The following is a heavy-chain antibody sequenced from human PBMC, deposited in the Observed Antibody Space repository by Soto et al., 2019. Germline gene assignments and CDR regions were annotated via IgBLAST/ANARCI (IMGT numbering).Heavy chain of an antibody. Sequence: GGSLRLSCAASGFTFRDYYMSWIRQAPGKGLEWVSYISSGGSTIYYADSVKGRFTISRDNAKNSLYLQMNSLRAEDTAKYYCARAPPPIGTRKYYYYMDVWGKGTTVTVSS. CDR2: ISSGGSTI. D-gene: IGHD1-1*01. CDR1: GFTFRDYY. J-gene: IGHJ6*03. V-gene: IGHV3-11*01. CDR3: ARAPPPIGTRKYYYYMDV.